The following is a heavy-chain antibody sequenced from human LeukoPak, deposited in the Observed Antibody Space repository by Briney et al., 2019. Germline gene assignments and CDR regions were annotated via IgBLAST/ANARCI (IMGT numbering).Heavy chain of an antibody. Sequence: GGSLRLSCAASGFTFRSYSMNWVREAPGKGLEWVSSISSSSSYIYYADSVKGRFTISRDNAKNSLYLQMNSLRAQDTGVYYCATATESAAGDYWGHGTLVTVSS. CDR2: ISSSSSYI. CDR1: GFTFRSYS. CDR3: ATATESAAGDY. J-gene: IGHJ4*01. D-gene: IGHD6-13*01. V-gene: IGHV3-21*01.